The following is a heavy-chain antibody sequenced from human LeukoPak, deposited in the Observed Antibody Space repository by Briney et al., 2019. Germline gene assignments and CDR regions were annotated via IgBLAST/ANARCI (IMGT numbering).Heavy chain of an antibody. J-gene: IGHJ4*02. CDR3: ARGYSGSPEAFWDY. CDR1: GYTFTSYG. D-gene: IGHD1-26*01. V-gene: IGHV1-18*01. CDR2: ISAYNGDT. Sequence: ASVKVSCKASGYTFTSYGISWVRQAPGQGLEWMGWISAYNGDTNYAQKLQGRVTMTTDTSTSTAYMELRSLRSDDTAVYYCARGYSGSPEAFWDYWGQGTLVTVSS.